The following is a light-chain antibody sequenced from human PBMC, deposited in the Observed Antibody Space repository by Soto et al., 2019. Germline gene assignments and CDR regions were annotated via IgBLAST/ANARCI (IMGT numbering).Light chain of an antibody. CDR1: QIITNY. CDR3: QQYESLPLT. V-gene: IGKV1-33*01. Sequence: IQMTQSPSSLSSSLGDRVTLACLASQIITNYLNWFKQKPGKAPKLLSYDASDLETGVPSRVSGSGSGTGFTFTISSLKPEDFETYYCQQYESLPLTFGQGTRLEIK. J-gene: IGKJ5*01. CDR2: DAS.